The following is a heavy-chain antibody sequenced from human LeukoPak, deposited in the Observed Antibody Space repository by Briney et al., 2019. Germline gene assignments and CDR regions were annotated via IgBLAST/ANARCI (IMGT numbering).Heavy chain of an antibody. CDR3: AKERNLEIAVAGTIFDS. J-gene: IGHJ4*02. CDR2: ISSSGSTI. D-gene: IGHD6-19*01. Sequence: GGSLRLSCAASGFTFSDYYMSWIRQAPGKGLGWVSYISSSGSTIYYADSVKGRFTISRDNAKNSLYLQMNSLRAEDTAVYYCAKERNLEIAVAGTIFDSWGQGTLVTVSS. CDR1: GFTFSDYY. V-gene: IGHV3-11*01.